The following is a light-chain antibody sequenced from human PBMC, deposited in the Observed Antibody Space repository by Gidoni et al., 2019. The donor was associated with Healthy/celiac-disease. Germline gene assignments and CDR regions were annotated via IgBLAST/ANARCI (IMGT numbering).Light chain of an antibody. Sequence: LLTHFPGTLSLSPRKRATLSCRASQRVISSYLAWYQQKPGQAPRLLISGASSRATGIPDRFSGSGSGTDFTLTISRLEPEDFAVYYCQQYGSSQITFGQXTQLEIK. J-gene: IGKJ5*01. CDR3: QQYGSSQIT. V-gene: IGKV3-20*01. CDR1: QRVISSY. CDR2: GAS.